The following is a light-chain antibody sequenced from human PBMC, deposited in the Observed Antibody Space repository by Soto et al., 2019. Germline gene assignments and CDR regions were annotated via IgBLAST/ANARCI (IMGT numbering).Light chain of an antibody. J-gene: IGLJ2*01. CDR3: AAWDDSLNGRGTHVV. CDR2: SNN. Sequence: QSVLTQPPSASGTPGQRVTISCSGSSSNIGSNTVNWYQQLPGTAPKLLIYSNNQRPSGVPDRFSGSKSGTSASLAISGLQSEDEADYYCAAWDDSLNGRGTHVVFGGGTQLTVL. CDR1: SSNIGSNT. V-gene: IGLV1-44*01.